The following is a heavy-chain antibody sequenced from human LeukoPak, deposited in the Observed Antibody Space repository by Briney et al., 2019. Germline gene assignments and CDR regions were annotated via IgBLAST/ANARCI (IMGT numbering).Heavy chain of an antibody. CDR1: GYTFTNYA. CDR2: IIPIFGTA. CDR3: ARQDSRPHYFDY. V-gene: IGHV1-69*13. J-gene: IGHJ4*02. Sequence: VASVKVSCKASGYTFTNYAISWVRQAPGQGLEWMGGIIPIFGTANYAQKFQGRVTITADESTSTAYMELSSLRSEDTAVYYCARQDSRPHYFDYWGQGTLVTVSS. D-gene: IGHD3-22*01.